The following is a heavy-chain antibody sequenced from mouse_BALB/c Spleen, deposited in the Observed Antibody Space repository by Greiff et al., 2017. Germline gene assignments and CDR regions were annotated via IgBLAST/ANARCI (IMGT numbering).Heavy chain of an antibody. CDR2: IYPGNSDT. V-gene: IGHV1-5*01. CDR3: TESNWDSYWYFDV. Sequence: EVQLQQSGTVLARPGASVKMSCKASGYTFTSYWMHWVKQRPGQGLEWIGAIYPGNSDTSYNQKFKGKAKLTAVTSTSTAYMELSSLTNEDSTVYYCTESNWDSYWYFDVWGAGTTVTVSS. J-gene: IGHJ1*01. CDR1: GYTFTSYW. D-gene: IGHD4-1*01.